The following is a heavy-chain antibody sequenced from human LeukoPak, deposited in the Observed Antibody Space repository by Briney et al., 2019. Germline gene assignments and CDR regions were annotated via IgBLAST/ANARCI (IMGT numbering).Heavy chain of an antibody. D-gene: IGHD2-15*01. Sequence: SETLSLTCTVSGGSISSYCWSWIRQPPGKGLEWIGYIYYSGSTNYNPSLKSRVTISVDTSKNQFSLKLSSVTAADTAVYYCARGAGSVVGPFDYWGQGTLVTVSS. CDR2: IYYSGST. J-gene: IGHJ4*02. CDR1: GGSISSYC. CDR3: ARGAGSVVGPFDY. V-gene: IGHV4-59*01.